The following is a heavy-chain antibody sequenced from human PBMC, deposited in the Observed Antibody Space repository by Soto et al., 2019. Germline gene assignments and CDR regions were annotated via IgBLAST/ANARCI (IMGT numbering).Heavy chain of an antibody. Sequence: QAGGSLRLSCAASGFTFSSYGMHWVRQAPGKGLEWVAVISYDGSNKYYADSVKGRFTISRDNSKNTLYLQMNSLRAEDTAVYYCAKDSTGRAFDIWGQGTMVTVSS. J-gene: IGHJ3*02. CDR2: ISYDGSNK. CDR3: AKDSTGRAFDI. D-gene: IGHD6-13*01. V-gene: IGHV3-30*18. CDR1: GFTFSSYG.